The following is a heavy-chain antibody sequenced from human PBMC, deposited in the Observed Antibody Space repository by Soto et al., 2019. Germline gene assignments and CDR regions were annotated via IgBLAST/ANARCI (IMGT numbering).Heavy chain of an antibody. J-gene: IGHJ6*02. CDR2: TSYVGSDK. CDR3: ARPRASTDYFFYYGMDV. V-gene: IGHV3-30-3*01. Sequence: QVQLVESGGGVVQPGMSLRLSCAASGFTFGSYAMHWVRQAPGKGLEWVAVTSYVGSDKYYADSVRGRFTISRDNSKNTLYLQMNSLRPEDTAVYYCARPRASTDYFFYYGMDVWGQGTAVTVSS. CDR1: GFTFGSYA.